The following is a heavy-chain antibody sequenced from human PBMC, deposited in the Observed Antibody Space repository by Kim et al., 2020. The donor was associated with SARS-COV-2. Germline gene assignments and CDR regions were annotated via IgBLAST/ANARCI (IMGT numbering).Heavy chain of an antibody. CDR3: ARDERGGLGFGELLSSIFDY. Sequence: ASVKVSCKASGYTFTSYYMHWVRQAPGQGLEWMGIINPSGGSTSYAQKFQGRVTMTRDTSTSTVYMELSSLRSEDTAVYYCARDERGGLGFGELLSSIFDYWGQGTLVTVSS. CDR1: GYTFTSYY. D-gene: IGHD3-10*01. J-gene: IGHJ4*02. CDR2: INPSGGST. V-gene: IGHV1-46*01.